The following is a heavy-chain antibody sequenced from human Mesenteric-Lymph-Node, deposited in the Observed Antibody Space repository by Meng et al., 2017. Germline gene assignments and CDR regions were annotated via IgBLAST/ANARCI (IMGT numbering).Heavy chain of an antibody. V-gene: IGHV5-51*01. CDR2: IWPGDSDT. J-gene: IGHJ4*02. Sequence: GESLKISCKGSGYSFTSYWIGWVRQMPGKGLEWMGIIWPGDSDTRYSPSFQGQVTISADKSINTAYLQWSSLKASDTAMYYCARNLGRISSGWLSIDYWGQGALVTVSS. CDR3: ARNLGRISSGWLSIDY. D-gene: IGHD3-22*01. CDR1: GYSFTSYW.